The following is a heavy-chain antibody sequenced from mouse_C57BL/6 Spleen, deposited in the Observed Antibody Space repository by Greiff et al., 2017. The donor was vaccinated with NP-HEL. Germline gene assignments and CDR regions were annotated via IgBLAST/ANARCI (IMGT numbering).Heavy chain of an antibody. CDR2: IYPGDGDT. D-gene: IGHD2-2*01. J-gene: IGHJ2*01. Sequence: QVQLQQSGPELVKPGASVKISCKASGYAFSSSWMNWVKQRPGKGLEWIGRIYPGDGDTNYNGKFKGKATLTADKSSSTAYMQLSSLTSEDSAVYFCARSGRLRIDYFDYWGQGTTLTVSS. CDR3: ARSGRLRIDYFDY. V-gene: IGHV1-82*01. CDR1: GYAFSSSW.